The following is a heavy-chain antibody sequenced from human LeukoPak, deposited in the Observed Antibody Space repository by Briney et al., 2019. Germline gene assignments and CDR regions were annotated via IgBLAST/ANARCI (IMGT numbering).Heavy chain of an antibody. CDR2: IYYSGST. Sequence: SETLSLTCTVSGGSISSYYWSWIRQPPGKGLEWIGYIYYSGSTNYNPSLKSRVTISVDTSKNQFSLKLSSMTAADTAVYYCARGATRSFDAFDIWGQGTMVTVSS. CDR1: GGSISSYY. CDR3: ARGATRSFDAFDI. V-gene: IGHV4-59*01. D-gene: IGHD1-26*01. J-gene: IGHJ3*02.